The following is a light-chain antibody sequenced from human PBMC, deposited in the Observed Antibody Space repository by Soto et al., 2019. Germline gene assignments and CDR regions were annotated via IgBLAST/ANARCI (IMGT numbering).Light chain of an antibody. Sequence: QFVLTQPPSASGTPGQRVTISCSGSSSNIGSKYVYWYQQLPGTAPKLLMYRNNQRPSGVPDRFSGSKSGTSASLAISGLRSEGEADYYCAAWDAGVSGPAFGGGTKLTVL. CDR1: SSNIGSKY. CDR3: AAWDAGVSGPA. V-gene: IGLV1-47*01. J-gene: IGLJ2*01. CDR2: RNN.